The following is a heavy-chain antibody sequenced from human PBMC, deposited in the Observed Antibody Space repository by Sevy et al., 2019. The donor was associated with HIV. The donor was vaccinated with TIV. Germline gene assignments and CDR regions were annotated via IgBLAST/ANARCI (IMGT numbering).Heavy chain of an antibody. D-gene: IGHD3-3*01. CDR3: TTDPLYYDFWRVYYGMDV. V-gene: IGHV3-15*01. J-gene: IGHJ6*02. CDR1: GFTFSNAW. Sequence: GGSLRLSCAASGFTFSNAWMSWVRQAPGKGPEWVGRIKSKTDGGTTDYAAPVKGRFTISRDDSKNTLYLQMNSLKTEDTAVYYCTTDPLYYDFWRVYYGMDVWGQGTTVTVSS. CDR2: IKSKTDGGTT.